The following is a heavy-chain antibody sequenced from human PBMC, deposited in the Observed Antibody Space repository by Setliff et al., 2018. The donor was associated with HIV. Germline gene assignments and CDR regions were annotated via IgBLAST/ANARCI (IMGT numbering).Heavy chain of an antibody. CDR3: VGEGGYSSGWYRTYYFDY. CDR1: GGSISSYY. Sequence: PSETLSLTCTVSGGSISSYYWSWIRQPPGKGLEWIGYIYTSGSTNYNPSLKSRVTISVDTSKNQFSLKLSSVTAADTAVYYCVGEGGYSSGWYRTYYFDYWGQGTLVTSPQ. V-gene: IGHV4-4*09. J-gene: IGHJ4*02. D-gene: IGHD6-19*01. CDR2: IYTSGST.